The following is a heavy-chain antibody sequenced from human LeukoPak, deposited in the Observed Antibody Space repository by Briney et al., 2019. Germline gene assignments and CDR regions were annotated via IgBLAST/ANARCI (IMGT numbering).Heavy chain of an antibody. D-gene: IGHD6-6*01. Sequence: GGSLRLSCAASGFTFSSYWMHWVRQAPGMGLVWVSRIHKDGPTTDTDYADSVRGRFTISRDNAKNTLYLEMNNLRAEDTAVYYCTREHEAARSWFFDRWGRGTLVTVSS. V-gene: IGHV3-74*01. J-gene: IGHJ2*01. CDR2: IHKDGPTTDT. CDR3: TREHEAARSWFFDR. CDR1: GFTFSSYW.